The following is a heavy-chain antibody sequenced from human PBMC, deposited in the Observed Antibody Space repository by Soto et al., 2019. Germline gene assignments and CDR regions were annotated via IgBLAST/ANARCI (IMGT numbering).Heavy chain of an antibody. Sequence: SGPTLVNPTQTLTLTCTFSGFSLSTSGVGVGWIRQPPGKALEWLALIYWNDDKRYSPSLKSRLTITKDTSKNQVVLTMTNMDPVDTATYYCAHTSTPVDIVAVPADSKLDYWGQGTLVIVSS. CDR3: AHTSTPVDIVAVPADSKLDY. V-gene: IGHV2-5*01. J-gene: IGHJ4*02. D-gene: IGHD2-2*03. CDR1: GFSLSTSGVG. CDR2: IYWNDDK.